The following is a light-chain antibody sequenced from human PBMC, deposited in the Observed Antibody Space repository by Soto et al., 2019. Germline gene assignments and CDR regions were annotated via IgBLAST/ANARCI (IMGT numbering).Light chain of an antibody. V-gene: IGKV2-30*02. J-gene: IGKJ5*01. CDR1: QSLVHSDGIAY. CDR3: MQGTHWPPIT. CDR2: KVS. Sequence: DVVMTQSPLSLPVTLGQPASISCSSNQSLVHSDGIAYFSWFQQRPGRSPRRLIYKVSNRDSGVPDRISGSGSGTDFTLKISRVEAEDVGVYYCMQGTHWPPITFGQGTRLENK.